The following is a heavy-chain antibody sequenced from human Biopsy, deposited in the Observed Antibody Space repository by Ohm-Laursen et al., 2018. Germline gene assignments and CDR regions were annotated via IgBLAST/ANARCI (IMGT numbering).Heavy chain of an antibody. V-gene: IGHV3-23*01. Sequence: SLRLSCSAFGFTFSSYAMTWVRQAPGKGLEWVSAFSGSGGSTYYADSVKGRFTISRDNSKNTLFLQMNSLRAEDTAVYYCAKGNGAYTNYGWYFDLWGRGTLVTVSS. CDR1: GFTFSSYA. CDR3: AKGNGAYTNYGWYFDL. CDR2: FSGSGGST. J-gene: IGHJ2*01. D-gene: IGHD4-11*01.